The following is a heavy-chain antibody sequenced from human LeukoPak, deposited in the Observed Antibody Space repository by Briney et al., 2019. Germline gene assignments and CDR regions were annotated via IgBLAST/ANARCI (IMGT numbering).Heavy chain of an antibody. Sequence: GGSLRLSCAASGFTLSSHSMNWVRQAPGKGLEWVSSISTSSSYINYADSVKGRFTISRDNAKNSLYLQVSSLRAEDTAVYYCVRGQQYYYGMDVWGQGTTVTVSS. CDR3: VRGQQYYYGMDV. CDR1: GFTLSSHS. CDR2: ISTSSSYI. V-gene: IGHV3-21*01. J-gene: IGHJ6*02.